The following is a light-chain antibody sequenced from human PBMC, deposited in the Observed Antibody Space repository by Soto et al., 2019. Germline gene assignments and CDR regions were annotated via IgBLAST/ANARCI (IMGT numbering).Light chain of an antibody. CDR1: QSVSSY. Sequence: EIVLTQSPATLSLSPGEIATLSCRASQSVSSYLAWYQQKPGQAPRLLIYDTANRAAGIPVRFSGSGSGADSALTISSLDPEDLAVYYCQQRSNFPLTFGGGTKVEIK. J-gene: IGKJ4*01. CDR3: QQRSNFPLT. V-gene: IGKV3-11*01. CDR2: DTA.